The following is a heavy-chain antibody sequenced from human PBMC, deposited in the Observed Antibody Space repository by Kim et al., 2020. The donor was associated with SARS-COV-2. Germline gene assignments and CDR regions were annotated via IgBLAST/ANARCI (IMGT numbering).Heavy chain of an antibody. D-gene: IGHD5-18*01. CDR1: GGSISSGGYY. CDR2: IYYSGST. V-gene: IGHV4-31*03. Sequence: SETLSLTCTVSGGSISSGGYYWSWIRQHPGKGLEWIGYIYYSGSTYYNPSLKSRVTISVDTSKNQFSLKLSSVTAADTAVYYCARAGVQLWLRGSEWFDPWGQGTLVTVSS. J-gene: IGHJ5*02. CDR3: ARAGVQLWLRGSEWFDP.